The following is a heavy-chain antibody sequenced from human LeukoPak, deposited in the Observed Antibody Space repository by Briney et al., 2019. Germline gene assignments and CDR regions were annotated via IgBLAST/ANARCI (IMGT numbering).Heavy chain of an antibody. V-gene: IGHV3-48*03. CDR2: ISSSGSTI. Sequence: GGSLRLSCAASGFTFSSYEMNWVRQAPGKGLEWVSYISSSGSTIYYADSVKGRFTISRDNAKNSLYVQMNSLRAEDTAVYYCATVAGHYNWNYDYWGQGTLVTVSS. J-gene: IGHJ4*02. CDR1: GFTFSSYE. D-gene: IGHD3-9*01. CDR3: ATVAGHYNWNYDY.